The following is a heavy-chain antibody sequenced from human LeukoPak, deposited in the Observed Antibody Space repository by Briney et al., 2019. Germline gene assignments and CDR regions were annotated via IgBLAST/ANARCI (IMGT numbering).Heavy chain of an antibody. J-gene: IGHJ3*02. V-gene: IGHV3-74*01. CDR2: IKSDGRST. CDR3: ETGNGHAFDI. D-gene: IGHD3-10*01. CDR1: GFTFSSYW. Sequence: PGGSLRLSCAASGFTFSSYWMHWVRQAPGKGLVWVSSIKSDGRSTSYADSVKGRLTISRDNARNTLYLQMNSLRTEDTAVYYCETGNGHAFDIWGQGTMVTVSA.